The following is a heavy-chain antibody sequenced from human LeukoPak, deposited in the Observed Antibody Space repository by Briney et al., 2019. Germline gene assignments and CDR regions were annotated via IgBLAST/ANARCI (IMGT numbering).Heavy chain of an antibody. D-gene: IGHD3-3*01. V-gene: IGHV4-39*01. CDR2: IYYSGST. CDR3: ARYYGRGNYFDY. Sequence: SETLSLTCTVSGGSISSSSYYWGWIRQPPGKGLEWIGSIYYSGSTYYNPSLKSRVTISVDTSKNQFSLKLSSVTAADTAVYYCARYYGRGNYFDYWGQGTLVTVSS. J-gene: IGHJ4*02. CDR1: GGSISSSSYY.